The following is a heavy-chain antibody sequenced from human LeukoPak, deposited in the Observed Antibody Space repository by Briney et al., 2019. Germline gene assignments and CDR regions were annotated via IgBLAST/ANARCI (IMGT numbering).Heavy chain of an antibody. J-gene: IGHJ4*02. Sequence: GGSLRLSCAASGFTFSSYEMNWVRQAPGKGLEWVSYISSSGSTIYYADSVKGRVTISRDDGKNTLYLHMNSLRDDDTAVYYCATDQRYAFDYWGQGILVTVSS. CDR3: ATDQRYAFDY. V-gene: IGHV3-48*03. CDR2: ISSSGSTI. CDR1: GFTFSSYE. D-gene: IGHD3-9*01.